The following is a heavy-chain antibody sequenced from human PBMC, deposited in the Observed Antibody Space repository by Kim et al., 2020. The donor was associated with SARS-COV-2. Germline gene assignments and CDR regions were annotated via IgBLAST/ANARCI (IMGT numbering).Heavy chain of an antibody. J-gene: IGHJ4*02. CDR3: ARELVLGFGESNYHFDY. CDR2: INHSGST. CDR1: GGSFSGYY. D-gene: IGHD3-10*01. V-gene: IGHV4-34*01. Sequence: SETLSLTCAVYGGSFSGYYWSWIRQPPGKGLEWIGEINHSGSTNYNPSLKSRVTISVDTSKNQFSLKLSSVTAADTALYYCARELVLGFGESNYHFDYWGQGTLVTVSS.